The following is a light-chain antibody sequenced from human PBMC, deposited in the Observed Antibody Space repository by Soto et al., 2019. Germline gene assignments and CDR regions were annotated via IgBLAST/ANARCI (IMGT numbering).Light chain of an antibody. CDR1: QDIRKD. CDR2: AAS. Sequence: DIQMTQSPSSLSAYVGDRVTITCRASQDIRKDLGWYQQKPGKAPKRLIYAASSLQSGVPSRFSGSGSGTEFTLTISSLQPEDFATYYCLQYNSYPWTFGQGTKVEIK. V-gene: IGKV1-17*01. J-gene: IGKJ1*01. CDR3: LQYNSYPWT.